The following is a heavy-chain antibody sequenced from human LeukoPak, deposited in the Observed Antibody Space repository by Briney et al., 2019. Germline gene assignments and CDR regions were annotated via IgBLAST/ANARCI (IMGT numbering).Heavy chain of an antibody. Sequence: GGSLRLSCAASGFTFSRYWMGWVRQAPGKGLEWVANIKQDGSEKNYVDSVKGRIIISRDNAKNSLYLQMNSLRAEDTAVYYCARDQLRDFWSGYYSAREYSFDYWGQGTLVTVSS. V-gene: IGHV3-7*01. D-gene: IGHD3-3*01. CDR1: GFTFSRYW. CDR2: IKQDGSEK. J-gene: IGHJ4*02. CDR3: ARDQLRDFWSGYYSAREYSFDY.